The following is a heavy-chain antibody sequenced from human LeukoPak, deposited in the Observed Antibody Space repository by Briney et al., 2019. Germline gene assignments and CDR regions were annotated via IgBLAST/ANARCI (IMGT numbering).Heavy chain of an antibody. CDR1: GFSVSDNS. D-gene: IGHD3-22*01. CDR3: ARGPRSSGYFDY. J-gene: IGHJ4*02. CDR2: ITSADYT. V-gene: IGHV3-53*01. Sequence: PGGSLRLSCAASGFSVSDNSMNWVRQAPGKGLEWVSLITSADYTYYSDSVKARFTISRDNSKNTLYLQMRRLRAEDTAVYYCARGPRSSGYFDYWGQGTLLTVSS.